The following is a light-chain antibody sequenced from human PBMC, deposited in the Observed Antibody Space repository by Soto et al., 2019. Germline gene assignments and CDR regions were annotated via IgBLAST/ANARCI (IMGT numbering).Light chain of an antibody. Sequence: QSVLTQPASVSGSPGQSITISCTGTSSDIGHYDYVSWYQQHPGKPPKLMIYHVTYRPSGVSNRYSGSKSGTSASLTISGRQADDEADYYCCSLTSSHTYVFGSGTKVTVL. J-gene: IGLJ1*01. CDR3: CSLTSSHTYV. CDR2: HVT. CDR1: SSDIGHYDY. V-gene: IGLV2-14*03.